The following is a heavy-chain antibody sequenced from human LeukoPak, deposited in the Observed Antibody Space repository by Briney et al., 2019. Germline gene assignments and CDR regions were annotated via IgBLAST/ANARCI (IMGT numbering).Heavy chain of an antibody. Sequence: PGGSLRLSCAASGFTFRSYWMHWVRQAPGKGLVWVSGINRDGGSIDYADSVKGRVTISRDNAKNTLYLQMNSLTAEDTAVYYCARDGFFGSSWYTFDYWGQGTLVTVSS. J-gene: IGHJ4*02. D-gene: IGHD6-13*01. CDR2: INRDGGSI. CDR3: ARDGFFGSSWYTFDY. CDR1: GFTFRSYW. V-gene: IGHV3-74*01.